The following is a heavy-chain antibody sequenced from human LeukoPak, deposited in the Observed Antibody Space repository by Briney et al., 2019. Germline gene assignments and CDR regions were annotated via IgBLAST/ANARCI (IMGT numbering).Heavy chain of an antibody. D-gene: IGHD6-19*01. Sequence: SETLSLTCTVSGGSISSYYWSWIRQPPGKGLEWIGYIYTSGSTNYNPSLKSRVTISVDTSKNQFSLKLSSVIAADTAVYYCARLAEYSSGWYDYYYYMDVWGKGTTVIVSS. CDR3: ARLAEYSSGWYDYYYYMDV. CDR2: IYTSGST. V-gene: IGHV4-4*09. J-gene: IGHJ6*03. CDR1: GGSISSYY.